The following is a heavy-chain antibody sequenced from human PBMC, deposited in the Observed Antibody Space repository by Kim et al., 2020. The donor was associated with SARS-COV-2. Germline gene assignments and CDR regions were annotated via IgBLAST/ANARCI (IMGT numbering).Heavy chain of an antibody. V-gene: IGHV1-46*01. CDR3: ARAEAVVSLIELDP. J-gene: IGHJ5*02. Sequence: QKFQGRVTMTRDTSTSTVYMELGRLRSEDTAVYYCARAEAVVSLIELDPWGQGTLVTVSS. D-gene: IGHD6-19*01.